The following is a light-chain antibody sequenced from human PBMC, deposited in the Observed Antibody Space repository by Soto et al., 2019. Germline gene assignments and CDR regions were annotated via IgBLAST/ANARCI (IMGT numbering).Light chain of an antibody. CDR2: DSS. J-gene: IGKJ5*01. Sequence: EIELTQSPATFSXSPGEPATLSCRASQNVDKFLAWYQQRPGQPPRLLIFDSSNRATGVPVRFSGSGSGTVFTLTIGSLEPEDSAVYYCQQRKNWPPITFGQGTRLEIK. CDR3: QQRKNWPPIT. V-gene: IGKV3-11*01. CDR1: QNVDKF.